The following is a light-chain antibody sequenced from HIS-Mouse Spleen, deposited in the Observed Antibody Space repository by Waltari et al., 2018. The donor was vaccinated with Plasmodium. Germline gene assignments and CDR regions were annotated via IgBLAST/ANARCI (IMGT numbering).Light chain of an antibody. CDR2: EFI. Sequence: QSALTQPPSASGSPGRSVTIPCTGTSSDVGGYNYVSWYQQHPGKAPKLMIYEFIKRPSGVPDRFSGSKSGNTASLTVSGLQAEDEADYYCSSYAGSNNLVFGGGTKLTVL. CDR3: SSYAGSNNLV. J-gene: IGLJ3*02. V-gene: IGLV2-8*01. CDR1: SSDVGGYNY.